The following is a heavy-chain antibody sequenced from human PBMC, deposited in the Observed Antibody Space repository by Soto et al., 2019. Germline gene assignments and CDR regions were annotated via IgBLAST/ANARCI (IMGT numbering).Heavy chain of an antibody. CDR2: INPSGGST. D-gene: IGHD3-16*02. CDR1: GYTFTSYY. J-gene: IGHJ5*02. V-gene: IGHV1-46*03. CDR3: ARDLSFRQPVNWFDP. Sequence: ASVKVSCKASGYTFTSYYMHWVRQAPGQGLEWMGIINPSGGSTSYAQKLQGRVTMTRDTSTSTVYMELSSLRSEDTAVYYCARDLSFRQPVNWFDPWGQGTLVTVSS.